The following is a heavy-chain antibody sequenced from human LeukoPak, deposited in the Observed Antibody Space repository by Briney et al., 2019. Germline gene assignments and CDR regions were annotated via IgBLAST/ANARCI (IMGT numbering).Heavy chain of an antibody. CDR2: IWSDGNNR. J-gene: IGHJ6*03. CDR1: GFSFRNYG. CDR3: AKDPGASVSGFHMDV. V-gene: IGHV3-30*02. Sequence: GGSLRLSCAASGFSFRNYGMHWVRQATGKGLEWVSFIWSDGNNRFYADSVRGRFTISRDNSKNMLFLQMDTLRAEDTALYYCAKDPGASVSGFHMDVWGKGTTVIVSS. D-gene: IGHD2-8*02.